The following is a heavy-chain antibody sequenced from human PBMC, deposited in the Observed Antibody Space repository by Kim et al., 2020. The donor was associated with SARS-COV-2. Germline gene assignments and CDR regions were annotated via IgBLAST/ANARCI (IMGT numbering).Heavy chain of an antibody. CDR2: IYHSGST. J-gene: IGHJ4*02. D-gene: IGHD6-6*01. CDR1: GGSISSGGYS. V-gene: IGHV4-30-2*01. Sequence: SETLSLTCAVSGGSISSGGYSWSWIRQPPGKGLEWIGYIYHSGSTYYNPSLKSRVTISVDRSKNQFSLKLSSVTAADTAVYYCARDPYSSSYFDYWGQGT. CDR3: ARDPYSSSYFDY.